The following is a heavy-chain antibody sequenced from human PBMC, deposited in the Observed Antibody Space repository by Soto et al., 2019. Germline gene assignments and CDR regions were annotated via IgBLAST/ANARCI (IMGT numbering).Heavy chain of an antibody. Sequence: ASVKVSCKASGDSMSSDGFSWVRQAPGQGLEWMGWISAHNGNTNYAQKFQGRVTMTTDTSTSTAYMELRSLISDDTAMYYCARVHNWNYAIVYWGQGTLVTVSS. D-gene: IGHD1-7*01. CDR3: ARVHNWNYAIVY. CDR2: ISAHNGNT. CDR1: GDSMSSDG. J-gene: IGHJ4*02. V-gene: IGHV1-18*01.